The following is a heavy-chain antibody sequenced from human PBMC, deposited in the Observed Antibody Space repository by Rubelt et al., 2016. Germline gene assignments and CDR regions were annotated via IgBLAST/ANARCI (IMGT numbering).Heavy chain of an antibody. CDR2: INHSGCT. J-gene: IGHJ3*02. CDR1: GGSFSGYY. D-gene: IGHD1-7*01. V-gene: IGHV4-34*01. CDR3: ARERELLRGDAFDI. Sequence: QVQLQQWGAGLLKPSETLSLTCAVYGGSFSGYYWSWIRQPPGKGLEWIGEINHSGCTNYNPSLKSRVTISVDTSKNHFSLRLTSVTAADTAMYYCARERELLRGDAFDIWGQGTMVTVSS.